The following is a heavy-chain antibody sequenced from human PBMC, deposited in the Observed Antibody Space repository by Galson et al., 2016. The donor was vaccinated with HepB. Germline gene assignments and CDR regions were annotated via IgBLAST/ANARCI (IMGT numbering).Heavy chain of an antibody. D-gene: IGHD3-16*01. CDR1: GFIFSNFG. J-gene: IGHJ5*02. CDR3: ARDLFLGGPVRDP. CDR2: MLSDADNK. Sequence: SLRLSCAASGFIFSNFGFHWVRQAPGKGLEWVAVMLSDADNKYYAESVKGQFTISRDNSKNTLYLQMNSLRAEDTAVYYCARDLFLGGPVRDPWGQGTLVIVSS. V-gene: IGHV3-33*01.